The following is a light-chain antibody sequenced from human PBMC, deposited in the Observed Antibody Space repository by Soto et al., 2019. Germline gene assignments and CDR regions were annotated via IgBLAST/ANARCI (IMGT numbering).Light chain of an antibody. CDR1: QSISSW. Sequence: LQLPQSPSTLSASVGDRVTITCRPSQSISSWLAWYQQKPGKAPKLLIYDASSLESGVPSRFSGSGSGTEFTLTISSLQPDDFATYYCQQYNSYSPKFGQGTKVDI. V-gene: IGKV1-5*01. J-gene: IGKJ1*01. CDR2: DAS. CDR3: QQYNSYSPK.